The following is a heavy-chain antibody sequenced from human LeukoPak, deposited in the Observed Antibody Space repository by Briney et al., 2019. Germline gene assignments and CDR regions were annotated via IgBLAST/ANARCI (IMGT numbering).Heavy chain of an antibody. Sequence: SETLSLTCTVSDGSINNYYWTWIRQPAGKGLEWIGRIYTSDNTIYNPSLRGRVTMSVDTSKSQFSLRLTSVTAADTAVYYCARTLVGATWGPLLYYYYGMDVWGQGTTVTVSS. CDR2: IYTSDNT. CDR1: DGSINNYY. CDR3: ARTLVGATWGPLLYYYYGMDV. D-gene: IGHD1-26*01. V-gene: IGHV4-4*07. J-gene: IGHJ6*02.